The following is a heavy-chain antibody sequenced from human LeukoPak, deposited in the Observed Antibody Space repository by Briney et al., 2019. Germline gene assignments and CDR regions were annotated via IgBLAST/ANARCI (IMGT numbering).Heavy chain of an antibody. CDR3: ARVLGGPPASWYFDL. D-gene: IGHD3-10*01. Sequence: SETLSLTCTVSGGSISSYYWSWIRQPPGKGLEWIGYIYYSGSTNYDPSLKSRVTISVDTSKNQFSLKLSSVTAADTAVYYCARVLGGPPASWYFDLWGRGTLVTVSS. J-gene: IGHJ2*01. CDR2: IYYSGST. CDR1: GGSISSYY. V-gene: IGHV4-59*01.